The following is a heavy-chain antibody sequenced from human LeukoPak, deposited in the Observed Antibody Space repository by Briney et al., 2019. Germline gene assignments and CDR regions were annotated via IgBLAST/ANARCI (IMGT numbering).Heavy chain of an antibody. J-gene: IGHJ4*02. CDR2: MHYSGSA. CDR3: ARQPSRSYLGSGGRDY. Sequence: SETLSLTCTVSGGSISSGDYYWSWIRQPPGKGLEWIVYMHYSGSAYYKPSLKNRLSISVDTSKNQYSLKLSSVTAADTAVYYCARQPSRSYLGSGGRDYWGQGTLVTVSS. D-gene: IGHD1-26*01. V-gene: IGHV4-30-4*01. CDR1: GGSISSGDYY.